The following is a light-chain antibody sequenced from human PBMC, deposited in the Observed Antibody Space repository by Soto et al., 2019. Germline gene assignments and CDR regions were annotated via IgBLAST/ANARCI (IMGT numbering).Light chain of an antibody. V-gene: IGKV1-9*01. CDR1: QDIGRY. CDR2: AAS. Sequence: DLQLTQSPSCVSASVGERVTITCRASQDIGRYLAWYQQKPGEAPKLLISAASTLQSGVPSRFSGSGSGTEFTFTLSYLLPEDFATYYCQQLYRYSSFGQGTRLESK. CDR3: QQLYRYSS. J-gene: IGKJ5*01.